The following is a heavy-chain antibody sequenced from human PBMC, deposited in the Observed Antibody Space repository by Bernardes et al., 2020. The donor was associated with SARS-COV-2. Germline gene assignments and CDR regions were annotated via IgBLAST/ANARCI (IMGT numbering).Heavy chain of an antibody. CDR3: ARGQRNLHYMDV. Sequence: VGSLILSCAASGLTVSSDDMTWVRQAPGTGLAWVSVIYSGGTTYYADSVKGRFTISRDNSQSTVSLQMNSLRPEDTAVYYCARGQRNLHYMDVWGKGTTVTVSS. CDR2: IYSGGTT. CDR1: GLTVSSDD. V-gene: IGHV3-66*02. J-gene: IGHJ6*03.